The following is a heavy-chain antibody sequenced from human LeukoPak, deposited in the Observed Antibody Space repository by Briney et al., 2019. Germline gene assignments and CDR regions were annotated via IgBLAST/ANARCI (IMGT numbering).Heavy chain of an antibody. J-gene: IGHJ4*02. V-gene: IGHV3-23*01. D-gene: IGHD3-9*01. CDR3: AKSVTGYSTFDY. Sequence: HPGGSLRLSCAASGFSFSSYALNWVRQAPGKGLEWVSGIRGSGYSIYYVDSVKGRFTISRDNSKKTVYLQMNSLRAEDTAVYYCAKSVTGYSTFDYWGQGTLVTVSS. CDR2: IRGSGYSI. CDR1: GFSFSSYA.